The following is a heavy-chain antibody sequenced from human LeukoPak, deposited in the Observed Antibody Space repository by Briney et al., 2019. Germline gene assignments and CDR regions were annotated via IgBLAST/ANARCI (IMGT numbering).Heavy chain of an antibody. Sequence: GGSLRLSCAASGFTFSSYWMHWVRQAPGKGLVWVSRINSDGSSTSYADSVKGRFTISRDNAKNTLYLQMNSLRAEDTAVYYCAREACRGSTCYSFDYWGQGTLVTVSS. CDR2: INSDGSST. D-gene: IGHD2-15*01. J-gene: IGHJ4*02. CDR1: GFTFSSYW. V-gene: IGHV3-74*01. CDR3: AREACRGSTCYSFDY.